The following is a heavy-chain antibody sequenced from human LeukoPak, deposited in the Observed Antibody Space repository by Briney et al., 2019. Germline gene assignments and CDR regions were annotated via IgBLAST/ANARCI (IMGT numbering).Heavy chain of an antibody. J-gene: IGHJ4*02. V-gene: IGHV4-34*01. CDR1: GGSFSGYC. CDR2: INHSGST. D-gene: IGHD2-8*01. CDR3: ARSDCTNGVCYPWDY. Sequence: SETLSLTCAVYGGSFSGYCWSWIRQPPGKGLEWIREINHSGSTNYNPSLKSRVTISVDTSKNQFSLKLSSVTAADTAVYYCARSDCTNGVCYPWDYWGQGTLVTVSS.